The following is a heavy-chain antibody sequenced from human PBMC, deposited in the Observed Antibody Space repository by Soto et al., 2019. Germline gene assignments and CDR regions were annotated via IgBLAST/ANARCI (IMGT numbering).Heavy chain of an antibody. V-gene: IGHV3-21*01. D-gene: IGHD2-8*01. Sequence: GGSLRLSCAASGFTFSSYSMNWVRQAPGKGLEWVSSISSSSSYIYYADSVKGRFTISRDNAKNSLYLQMNSLRAEDTAVYYCARDNEVFQGVIDYWGQGTLVTVSS. CDR3: ARDNEVFQGVIDY. CDR2: ISSSSSYI. J-gene: IGHJ4*02. CDR1: GFTFSSYS.